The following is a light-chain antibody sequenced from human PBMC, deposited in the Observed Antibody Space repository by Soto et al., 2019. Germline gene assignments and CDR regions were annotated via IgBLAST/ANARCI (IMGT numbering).Light chain of an antibody. CDR3: CSYAGSSTYV. V-gene: IGLV2-23*01. CDR2: EDI. J-gene: IGLJ1*01. CDR1: SSDVGSYNL. Sequence: QSVLTQPASVSGSPGQSITISCTGTSSDVGSYNLVSWYQQHPGKAPKLMIYEDIKRPSGVSNRFSGSKSGNTASLTISGLQAEDEADYYCCSYAGSSTYVFGTGTKATV.